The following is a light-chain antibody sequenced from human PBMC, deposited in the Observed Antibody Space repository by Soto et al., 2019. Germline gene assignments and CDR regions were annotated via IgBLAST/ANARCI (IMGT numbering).Light chain of an antibody. J-gene: IGKJ1*01. V-gene: IGKV3-20*01. Sequence: EVVLTQSPGALSLSPGEGVTLSCRASQNIRGNELAWYRQKRGQAPRLLIYGGSSRAEGIPDRFSGRGTGTNFPLTISRLEPEDSAVYYCQDYGTPHPWTFGQGTKLEIK. CDR2: GGS. CDR1: QNIRGNE. CDR3: QDYGTPHPWT.